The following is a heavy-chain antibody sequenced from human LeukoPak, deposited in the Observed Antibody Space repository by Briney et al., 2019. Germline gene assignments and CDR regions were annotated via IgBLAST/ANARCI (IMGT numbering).Heavy chain of an antibody. CDR1: GGSFSGYY. CDR2: INHSGST. CDR3: ARLLVVTAISV. D-gene: IGHD2-21*02. J-gene: IGHJ4*02. V-gene: IGHV4-34*01. Sequence: PSETLSLTCAVYGGSFSGYYLSWIRQPPGKGLEWIGEINHSGSTNYNPSLKSRVTISVDTSKNQFSLKLSSVTAADTAVYYCARLLVVTAISVWGQGTLVTVSS.